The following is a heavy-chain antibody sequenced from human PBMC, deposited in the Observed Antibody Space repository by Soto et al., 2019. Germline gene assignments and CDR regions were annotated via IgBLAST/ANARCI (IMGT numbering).Heavy chain of an antibody. J-gene: IGHJ4*02. Sequence: QVQLVESGGGVVQPGRSLRLSCAASGFTFSTYGIHWVRQAPGMGLEWLAVIWYDGSKKYYADSVQGRFTISRDNSKNTGYLQMNSLRAEDTAVYYCVKDHCGGDCYSNPYFDYWGQGTLVTVSS. D-gene: IGHD2-21*02. CDR3: VKDHCGGDCYSNPYFDY. CDR1: GFTFSTYG. CDR2: IWYDGSKK. V-gene: IGHV3-33*06.